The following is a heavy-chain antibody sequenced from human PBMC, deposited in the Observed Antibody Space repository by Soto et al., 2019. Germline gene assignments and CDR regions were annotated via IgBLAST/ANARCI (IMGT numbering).Heavy chain of an antibody. J-gene: IGHJ4*02. CDR1: GYSFTGHY. CDR3: AAVTGGVTLDY. D-gene: IGHD6-19*01. Sequence: SVKVSCKASGYSFTGHYMHWVRQAPGQGLEWMGWINPNSGGTSYAQKFQGRVTMTRDTSISTAYMELSRLTSDDTAVYYCAAVTGGVTLDYWGQGTLVTVS. V-gene: IGHV1-2*02. CDR2: INPNSGGT.